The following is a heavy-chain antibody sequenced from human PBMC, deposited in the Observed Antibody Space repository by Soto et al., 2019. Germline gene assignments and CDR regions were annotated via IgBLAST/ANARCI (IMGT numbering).Heavy chain of an antibody. J-gene: IGHJ6*02. CDR3: ARGGEEILDVYGMDV. CDR1: GITVSRNY. D-gene: IGHD3-10*01. CDR2: IYGGGVT. V-gene: IGHV3-53*01. Sequence: PGGSLRLSCAASGITVSRNYMSWVRQAPGKGLEWVSVIYGGGVTQYAEFVQGRFIISRDNSKNTFYPQMNSLRAEDTAVYYCARGGEEILDVYGMDVWGQGTTVTVSS.